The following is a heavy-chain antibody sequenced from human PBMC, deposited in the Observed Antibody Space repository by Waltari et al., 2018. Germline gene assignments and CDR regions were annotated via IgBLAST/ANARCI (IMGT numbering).Heavy chain of an antibody. CDR1: VYTLTELC. CDR3: AKGPPRAYYYDSSGYRDY. D-gene: IGHD3-22*01. V-gene: IGHV1-24*01. Sequence: QVQLVQSGAEVQKPGASVKDSCKVSVYTLTELCMPWVRQAPGKRPAGRGGVGTEDGETIYAPKFKGTVTRPEDTSIDTSYMELSSLRSEDTAAYYCAKGPPRAYYYDSSGYRDYWGQGTLVTVSS. J-gene: IGHJ4*02. CDR2: VGTEDGET.